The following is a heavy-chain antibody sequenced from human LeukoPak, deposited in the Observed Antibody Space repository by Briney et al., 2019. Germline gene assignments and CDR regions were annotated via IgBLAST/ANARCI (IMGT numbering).Heavy chain of an antibody. CDR2: IYSGGST. D-gene: IGHD3-10*01. Sequence: PGGSLRLSCAASGFTVSSNYMSWVRQAPGKGLEWGSVIYSGGSTYYADSVKGRFTISRDNSKNTLYLQMNSLRAEDTAVYYCARGSPMLRGRPFDYWGQGTLVTVSS. V-gene: IGHV3-53*01. CDR3: ARGSPMLRGRPFDY. CDR1: GFTVSSNY. J-gene: IGHJ4*02.